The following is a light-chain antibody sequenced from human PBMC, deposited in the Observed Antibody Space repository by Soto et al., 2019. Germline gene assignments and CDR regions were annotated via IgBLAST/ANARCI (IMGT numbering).Light chain of an antibody. J-gene: IGKJ5*01. V-gene: IGKV1-39*01. CDR1: QTIGMH. CDR2: AAS. Sequence: DIQMTQSPSSLSASVGDRVTITCRASQTIGMHLNWYRQKPGKAPEFLIYAASTLQRGVPSRISGSGFGTDCTLTIASLQTEDFATYYCQQIYSLTITIGQETRLEAK. CDR3: QQIYSLTIT.